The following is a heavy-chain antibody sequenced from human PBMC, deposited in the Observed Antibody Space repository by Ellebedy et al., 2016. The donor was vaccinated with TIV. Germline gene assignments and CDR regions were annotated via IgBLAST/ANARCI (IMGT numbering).Heavy chain of an antibody. CDR2: INKDGSEK. V-gene: IGHV3-7*03. J-gene: IGHJ4*02. CDR3: ASPPGVVAL. D-gene: IGHD3-10*01. CDR1: GFTFSFYW. Sequence: GESLKISCAGSGFTFSFYWMSWVRQAPGKGPESVSNINKDGSEKFYVDSVKGRFTISRDNAKNSLYLQMKSLRAEDTAVYYCASPPGVVALWGQGTLVTVSS.